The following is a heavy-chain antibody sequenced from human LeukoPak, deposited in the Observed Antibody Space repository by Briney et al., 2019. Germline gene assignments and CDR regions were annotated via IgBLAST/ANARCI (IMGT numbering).Heavy chain of an antibody. CDR1: GFTFSSYE. CDR2: ISSSGSTI. V-gene: IGHV3-48*03. D-gene: IGHD1-26*01. J-gene: IGHJ4*02. CDR3: ASSQVGYFDY. Sequence: SGGSLRLSCAASGFTFSSYEVNWVRQAPGQGLEWVSYISSSGSTIYYADSVKGRFTISRDNAKNSLYLQMNSLRAEDTAVYYCASSQVGYFDYWGQGTLVTVSS.